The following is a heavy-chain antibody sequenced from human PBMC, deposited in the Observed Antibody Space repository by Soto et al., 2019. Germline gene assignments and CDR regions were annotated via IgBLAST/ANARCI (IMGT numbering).Heavy chain of an antibody. CDR3: ARDRGDGYNFDY. D-gene: IGHD5-12*01. Sequence: EVQLVESGGGLVKPGGSLRLSCAASGFTFSSYSMNWVRQAPGKGLEWVSSISSSTSYIYYADSVQGRFTISRDNAKNSLYLQMNSLRAGDAAVYFCARDRGDGYNFDYWGQGTLVTVSS. CDR1: GFTFSSYS. V-gene: IGHV3-21*01. J-gene: IGHJ4*02. CDR2: ISSSTSYI.